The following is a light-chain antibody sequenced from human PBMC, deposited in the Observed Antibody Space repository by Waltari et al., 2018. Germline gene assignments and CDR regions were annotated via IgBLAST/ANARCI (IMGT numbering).Light chain of an antibody. Sequence: QLVLTQSPSASASPGASVKLTCTLSSGHSSNVIAWLQQQPEKGPRYFMKVNSDGSHSKGDEIPDRFSGSSSGAERYLTISSVQPEDEADYYCQTGGHGTWVFGGGTKLTVL. CDR1: SGHSSNV. CDR2: VNSDGSH. J-gene: IGLJ3*02. CDR3: QTGGHGTWV. V-gene: IGLV4-69*01.